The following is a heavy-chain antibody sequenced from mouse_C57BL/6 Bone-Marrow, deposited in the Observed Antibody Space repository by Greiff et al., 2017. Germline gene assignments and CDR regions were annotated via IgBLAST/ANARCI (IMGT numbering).Heavy chain of an antibody. CDR1: GYTFTSYW. Sequence: VQLQQPGAELVKPGASVKLSCKASGYTFTSYWMQWVKQRPGQGLEWIGEIDPSDSYTNYNQKFKGKATLTVDTSSSTAYMQLSSLTSEDSAVYYCARSKNWDSWFAYWGQGTLVTVSA. J-gene: IGHJ3*01. D-gene: IGHD4-1*01. V-gene: IGHV1-50*01. CDR2: IDPSDSYT. CDR3: ARSKNWDSWFAY.